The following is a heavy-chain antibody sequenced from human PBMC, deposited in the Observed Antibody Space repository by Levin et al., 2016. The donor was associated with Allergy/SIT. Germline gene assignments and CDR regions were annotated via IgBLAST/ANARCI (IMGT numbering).Heavy chain of an antibody. CDR1: GYTFTGYY. J-gene: IGHJ4*02. V-gene: IGHV1-2*02. Sequence: ASVKVSCKASGYTFTGYYMHWVRQAPGQGLEWMGWINPNSGGTNYAQKFQGRVTMTRDTSISTAYMELSRLRSDDTVVYYCARDRSYDHPAFDYWGQGTLVTVSS. D-gene: IGHD5-12*01. CDR3: ARDRSYDHPAFDY. CDR2: INPNSGGT.